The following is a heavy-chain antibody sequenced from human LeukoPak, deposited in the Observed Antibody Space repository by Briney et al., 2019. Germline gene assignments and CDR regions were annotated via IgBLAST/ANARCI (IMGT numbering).Heavy chain of an antibody. CDR1: GVSISTSY. V-gene: IGHV4-59*01. D-gene: IGHD4-17*01. CDR2: IHYSGDT. J-gene: IGHJ4*02. CDR3: RRGTVTTANFDC. Sequence: SETLSLTCSVSGVSISTSYWSWIRQPPGKGLEWIGYIHYSGDTNYNPSLKSRATMSADTSKNQFPLTLSSVTAADAAVYYCRRGTVTTANFDCWGQGTLVTVSS.